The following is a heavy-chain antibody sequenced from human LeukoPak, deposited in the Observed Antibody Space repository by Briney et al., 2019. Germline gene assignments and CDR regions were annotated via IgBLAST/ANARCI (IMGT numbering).Heavy chain of an antibody. CDR2: ISLSGSTI. Sequence: RGSLRLSCAASGFTFSSYKMNWVRQAPGKGLEWVSYISLSGSTIYYADSLKGRFTISRDNAKNSLYLQMNSLRAEDTAVYYCARAYFSGTVDYWGQGTLVTVSS. V-gene: IGHV3-48*04. CDR1: GFTFSSYK. CDR3: ARAYFSGTVDY. J-gene: IGHJ4*02. D-gene: IGHD1-26*01.